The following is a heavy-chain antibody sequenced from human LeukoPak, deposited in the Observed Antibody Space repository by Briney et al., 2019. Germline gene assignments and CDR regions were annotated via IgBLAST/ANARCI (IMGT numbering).Heavy chain of an antibody. CDR3: AKEEYSGYGSLNWFDP. J-gene: IGHJ5*02. CDR2: ISSSGSTI. Sequence: GGSLRLSCAASGFTVSSNYMSWIRQAPGKGLEWVSYISSSGSTIYYADSVKGRFTISRDNAKNSLYLQMNSLRAEDTAVYYCAKEEYSGYGSLNWFDPWGQGTLVTVSS. D-gene: IGHD5-12*01. V-gene: IGHV3-11*01. CDR1: GFTVSSNY.